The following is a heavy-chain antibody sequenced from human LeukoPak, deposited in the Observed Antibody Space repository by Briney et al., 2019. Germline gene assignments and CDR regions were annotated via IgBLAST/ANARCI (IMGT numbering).Heavy chain of an antibody. CDR2: FHFSGST. J-gene: IGHJ4*02. V-gene: IGHV4-39*01. Sequence: SETLSLTCSVSGASVTMGSYYWAWIRQPPGKGLEWIGTFHFSGSTYYNPSLKSRVTISVDTSKNSVSLMLRSVTAADTAVYFCARPFQDYDKGTFFYFFDFWGQGILVTVSS. CDR3: ARPFQDYDKGTFFYFFDF. CDR1: GASVTMGSYY. D-gene: IGHD3-22*01.